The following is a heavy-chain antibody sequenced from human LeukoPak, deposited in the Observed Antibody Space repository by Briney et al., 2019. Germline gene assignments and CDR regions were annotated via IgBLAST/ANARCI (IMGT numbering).Heavy chain of an antibody. CDR3: ARGQMGY. D-gene: IGHD2-8*01. CDR1: GYAFTGYY. J-gene: IGHJ4*02. V-gene: IGHV1-2*02. CDR2: SNPNSGGT. Sequence: ASVKVSFKACGYAFTGYYMHWVRQAPGQGLEWMGWSNPNSGGTNYAQKFQGRVNMTRDTSISTAYMELSRLRSDDAAVYYRARGQMGYWGQGTLVTVSS.